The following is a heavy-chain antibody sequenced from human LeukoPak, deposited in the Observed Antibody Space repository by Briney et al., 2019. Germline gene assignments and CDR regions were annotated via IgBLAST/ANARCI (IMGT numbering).Heavy chain of an antibody. CDR3: AKDLGFGAY. V-gene: IGHV3-23*01. D-gene: IGHD3-10*01. CDR1: GFTFDDYA. J-gene: IGHJ4*02. Sequence: GGSLRLSCAAAGFTFDDYAMHWVRQAPGKGLEWVSAISGSGFSTYYADSVKGRFTISRDNSKNTLYLQMNSLRAEDTAVYYCAKDLGFGAYWGQGTLVTVSS. CDR2: ISGSGFST.